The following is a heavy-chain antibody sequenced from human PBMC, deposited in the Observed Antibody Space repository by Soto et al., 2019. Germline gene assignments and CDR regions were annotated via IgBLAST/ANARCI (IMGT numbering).Heavy chain of an antibody. J-gene: IGHJ4*02. Sequence: SETLSLTCTVSGGSVSSGSYYWSWIRQPPGKGLEWIGYIYYSGSTNYNPSLESRVTISVDTSKNQFSMKLSSVTAADTAVYYCARVTVAAAGLPFYTNFDYWGQGTLVTVSS. D-gene: IGHD6-13*01. CDR3: ARVTVAAAGLPFYTNFDY. V-gene: IGHV4-61*01. CDR2: IYYSGST. CDR1: GGSVSSGSYY.